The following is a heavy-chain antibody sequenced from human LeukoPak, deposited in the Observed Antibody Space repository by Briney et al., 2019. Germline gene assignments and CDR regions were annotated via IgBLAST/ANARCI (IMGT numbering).Heavy chain of an antibody. V-gene: IGHV4-59*08. CDR3: ARHVRGHKYYFDY. J-gene: IGHJ4*02. CDR2: ISFSGST. D-gene: IGHD5-12*01. CDR1: GGSISNYY. Sequence: SETLSLTCTISGGSISNYYWTWIRQPPGKGLEWIGYISFSGSTYFNPSLKSRVTMSVDTSKNQFSLRLSSVTATDTAVYYCARHVRGHKYYFDYWGQGTLVTVSS.